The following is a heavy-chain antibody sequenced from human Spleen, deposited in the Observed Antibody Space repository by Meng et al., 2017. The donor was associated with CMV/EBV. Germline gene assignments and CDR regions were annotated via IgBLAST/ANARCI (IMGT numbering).Heavy chain of an antibody. V-gene: IGHV3-48*03. D-gene: IGHD6-19*01. Sequence: LSLTCAASGFRFSSYEMNWVRQAPGKGLECIAHISSSGSAIYHADSVKGRFTVSRDNAKDSLYLQMNSLRVEDTAVYYCASRDTYSSPDYWGQGTLVTVSS. CDR1: GFRFSSYE. J-gene: IGHJ4*02. CDR3: ASRDTYSSPDY. CDR2: ISSSGSAI.